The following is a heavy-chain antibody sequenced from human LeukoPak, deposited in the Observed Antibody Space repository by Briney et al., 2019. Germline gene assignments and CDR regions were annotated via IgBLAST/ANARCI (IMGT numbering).Heavy chain of an antibody. CDR1: GYTFTNYD. D-gene: IGHD6-19*01. V-gene: IGHV1-8*01. J-gene: IGHJ4*02. Sequence: ASVKVSCKASGYTFTNYDINWVRQATGQGLEWMGWMNPNSGNTGYAQKFQGRITMTRDTSISTAYMELSSLRSEDTAVYYCARILTGWLEDCWGQGTLVTVSS. CDR2: MNPNSGNT. CDR3: ARILTGWLEDC.